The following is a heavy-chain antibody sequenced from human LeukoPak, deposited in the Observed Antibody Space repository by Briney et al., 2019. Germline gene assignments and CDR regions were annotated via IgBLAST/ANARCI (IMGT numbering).Heavy chain of an antibody. D-gene: IGHD5-24*01. CDR2: ISSSSSYI. CDR1: GFTFSSYS. V-gene: IGHV3-21*01. J-gene: IGHJ3*02. Sequence: GGSLRLSCAASGFTFSSYSMNWVRQAPGKGLEWVSSISSSSSYIYYADSVKGRFTISRDNAKNSLYLQMNSLRAGDTAVYYCARAAAEMATIGDAFDTWGQGKMLTVSS. CDR3: ARAAAEMATIGDAFDT.